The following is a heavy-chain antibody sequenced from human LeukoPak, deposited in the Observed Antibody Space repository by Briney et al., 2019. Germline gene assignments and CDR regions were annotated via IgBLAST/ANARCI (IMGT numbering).Heavy chain of an antibody. CDR1: GYSFSSYW. J-gene: IGHJ4*02. D-gene: IGHD1-20*01. Sequence: GDSLKISCKGSGYSFSSYWIGWVRQMPGKGLEWMGIIYPGDSDTRYNPSFQGQVTISADRSITTAYLQWSSLKASGTAMYYCARLAITGTTLYYFDYWGQGTLVTVCS. CDR3: ARLAITGTTLYYFDY. CDR2: IYPGDSDT. V-gene: IGHV5-51*01.